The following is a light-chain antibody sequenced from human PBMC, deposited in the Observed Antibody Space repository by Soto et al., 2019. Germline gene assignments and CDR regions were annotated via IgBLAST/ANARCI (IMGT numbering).Light chain of an antibody. CDR3: CSYAGSSTWV. Sequence: QSALTQPASVSRSPGQSITISCTGTSSNVGSYNFVSWYQQHPGKAPKVMIYEGSKRPSGVSNRFSGSKSGNTASLTISGLQAEDEADYYCCSYAGSSTWVFGTGTKLTVL. CDR2: EGS. J-gene: IGLJ1*01. V-gene: IGLV2-23*01. CDR1: SSNVGSYNF.